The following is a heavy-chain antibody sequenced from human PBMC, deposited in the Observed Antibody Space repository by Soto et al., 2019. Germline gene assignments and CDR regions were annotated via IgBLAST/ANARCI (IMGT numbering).Heavy chain of an antibody. CDR3: AGDRRDQTIFGMVGYFDL. D-gene: IGHD3-3*01. CDR2: IVPIFGTK. V-gene: IGHV1-69*06. Sequence: QVQLVQSGAEVKKPGSSVKVSCKPSGGSFSSHAVSWVRQAPGQGLEWVGGIVPIFGTKNYAEKFQGRVSIPADKSTSTFYMDLSRLTSDDTAVYVCAGDRRDQTIFGMVGYFDLWGRGTLVSVSS. CDR1: GGSFSSHA. J-gene: IGHJ2*01.